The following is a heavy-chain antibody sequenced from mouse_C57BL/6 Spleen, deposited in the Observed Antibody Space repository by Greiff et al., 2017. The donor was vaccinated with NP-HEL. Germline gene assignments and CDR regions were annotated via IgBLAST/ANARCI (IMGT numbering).Heavy chain of an antibody. CDR2: INPYNGGT. D-gene: IGHD1-1*01. CDR3: ARGIYYYGSSYYFDY. Sequence: VQLQQSGPVLVKPGASVKMSCKASGYTFTDYYMNWVKQSHGKSLEWIGVINPYNGGTSYNQKFKGKATLTVDKSSSTAYMELNSLTSEDSAVYYCARGIYYYGSSYYFDYWGQGTTLTVSS. V-gene: IGHV1-19*01. CDR1: GYTFTDYY. J-gene: IGHJ2*01.